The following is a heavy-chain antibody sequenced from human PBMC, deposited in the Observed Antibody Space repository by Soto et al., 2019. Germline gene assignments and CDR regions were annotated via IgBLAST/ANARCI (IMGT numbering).Heavy chain of an antibody. CDR1: GFTFDDHG. CDR3: ARDGGVVVAVDAFDV. D-gene: IGHD6-19*01. J-gene: IGHJ3*01. V-gene: IGHV3-20*04. Sequence: EVQLVESGGGVVRPGGSLRLSCAASGFTFDDHGMPWVRQAPGKGLEWVSGITWDGATTGYADSVKGRFTISRDNAKNCLYLQMNCLRVEDTAMYYCARDGGVVVAVDAFDVWGQGTMVTVSS. CDR2: ITWDGATT.